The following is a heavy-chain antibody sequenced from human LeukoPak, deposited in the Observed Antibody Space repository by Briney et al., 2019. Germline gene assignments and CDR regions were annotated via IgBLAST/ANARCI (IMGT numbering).Heavy chain of an antibody. Sequence: ASVKVSCKVSGYTFTSYGISWVRQAPGQGLEWMGWISAYNGNTNYAQNLQGRVTMTTETSTSTAYMDLRSLRSDDTAVYYCARPLYYDSTGYHQYYFDHWGQGTLVTVSS. CDR3: ARPLYYDSTGYHQYYFDH. V-gene: IGHV1-18*01. J-gene: IGHJ4*02. CDR1: GYTFTSYG. CDR2: ISAYNGNT. D-gene: IGHD3-22*01.